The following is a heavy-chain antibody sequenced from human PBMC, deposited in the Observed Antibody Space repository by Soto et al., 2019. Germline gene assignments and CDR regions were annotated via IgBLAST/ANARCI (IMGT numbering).Heavy chain of an antibody. J-gene: IGHJ4*02. D-gene: IGHD3-22*01. CDR3: AKEQSRITMIVVVRYDY. CDR1: GFTFSSYA. Sequence: VGSVRLSCAASGFTFSSYAMSWVRQAPGKGLEWVSAISGSGGSTYYADSVKGRFTISRDNSKNTLYLQMNSLRAEDTAVYYCAKEQSRITMIVVVRYDYWGQGTLVTVSS. V-gene: IGHV3-23*01. CDR2: ISGSGGST.